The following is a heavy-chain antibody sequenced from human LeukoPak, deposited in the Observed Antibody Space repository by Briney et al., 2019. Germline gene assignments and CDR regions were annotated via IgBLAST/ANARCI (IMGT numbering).Heavy chain of an antibody. D-gene: IGHD6-19*01. CDR1: GYTFTGYC. V-gene: IGHV1-2*02. CDR2: IKPNSGGT. Sequence: GASVKVSCKASGYTFTGYCMHWVRQAPGQGLEWMGWIKPNSGGTNYAQKFQGRVTMTRDTSISTAYMELSRLRSDDTAVYYCARSRAVAPFDYWGQGTLVTVSS. CDR3: ARSRAVAPFDY. J-gene: IGHJ4*02.